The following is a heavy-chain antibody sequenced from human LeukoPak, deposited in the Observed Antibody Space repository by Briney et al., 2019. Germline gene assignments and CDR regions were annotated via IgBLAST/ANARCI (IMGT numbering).Heavy chain of an antibody. V-gene: IGHV3-48*02. D-gene: IGHD4-23*01. Sequence: GGCLRLSCAAAGFTFTGYSMNWFRQAPGKGMEWVSYITITSDKIYYADSVKGRFTISRDNARNSLYLQMQRLRDEDTAVYPCAREAYWGSSGKGFDSWGQGTLVIVSS. J-gene: IGHJ4*02. CDR3: AREAYWGSSGKGFDS. CDR2: ITITSDKI. CDR1: GFTFTGYS.